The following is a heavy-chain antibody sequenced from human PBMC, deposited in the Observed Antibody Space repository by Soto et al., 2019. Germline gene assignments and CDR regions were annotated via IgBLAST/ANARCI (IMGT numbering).Heavy chain of an antibody. D-gene: IGHD6-13*01. Sequence: QVQLVESGGGVVQPGRSPRLSCAASGFTFSSYAMHWVRQAPGKGLEWVAVISYDGSNKYYADSVKGRFTISRDNSKNPLYLQMNSLRAEDTAVYYCAREYIPAADGPGWFDPWGQGTLVTVSS. V-gene: IGHV3-30-3*01. CDR3: AREYIPAADGPGWFDP. CDR2: ISYDGSNK. CDR1: GFTFSSYA. J-gene: IGHJ5*02.